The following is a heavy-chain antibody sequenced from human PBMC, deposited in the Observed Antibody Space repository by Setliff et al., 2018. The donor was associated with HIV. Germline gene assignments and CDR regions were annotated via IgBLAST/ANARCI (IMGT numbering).Heavy chain of an antibody. J-gene: IGHJ4*02. D-gene: IGHD3-16*01. V-gene: IGHV4-4*07. CDR1: GGSISSYY. CDR2: IYTSGST. Sequence: PSETLSLTCTVSGGSISSYYWSWIRQPAGKGLEWIGRIYTSGSTNYNPSLKSRVTITSDTSVSTAYMELRRLSSDDTAVYYCARADVLLCDYWGQGTLVTVSS. CDR3: ARADVLLCDY.